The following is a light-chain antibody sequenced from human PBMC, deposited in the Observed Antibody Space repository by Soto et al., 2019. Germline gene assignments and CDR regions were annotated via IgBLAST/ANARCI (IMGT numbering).Light chain of an antibody. Sequence: NFMLTQPRSVSESPGKTVTISCTRSSGSIAYTYVHWYQQRPGSFPTTVIYEDNQRPSGVPDRFSGSIDTSSNSASLTISGLQTEDEADYYCQSYDSSTHWVFGGGTKLTVL. J-gene: IGLJ3*02. CDR1: SGSIAYTY. CDR2: EDN. CDR3: QSYDSSTHWV. V-gene: IGLV6-57*01.